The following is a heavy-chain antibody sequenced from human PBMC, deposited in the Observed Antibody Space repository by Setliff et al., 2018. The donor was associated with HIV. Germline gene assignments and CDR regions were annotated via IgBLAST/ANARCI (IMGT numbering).Heavy chain of an antibody. V-gene: IGHV4-61*02. D-gene: IGHD6-19*01. CDR1: GGSTISSGSYY. J-gene: IGHJ4*02. Sequence: SETLSLTCTVSGGSTISSGSYYWSWIRQPAGKGLEWIGRIYTSGSTNFSPSLKSRVTISVDTSKNQFSLKLRSVTAADTAVYYCARGSGWPTYFDSWGRGTLVTSPQ. CDR2: IYTSGST. CDR3: ARGSGWPTYFDS.